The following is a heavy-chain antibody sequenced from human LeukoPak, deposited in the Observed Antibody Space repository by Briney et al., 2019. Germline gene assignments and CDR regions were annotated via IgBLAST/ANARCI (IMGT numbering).Heavy chain of an antibody. CDR1: GGSISSGDYY. Sequence: SEPLSLTCTVSGGSISSGDYYWSWIRQPPGEGLEWIGYIYYSGSTYYNPSLKSRVTISVDTSKNQFSLKLSSVTAADTAVYYCALNYDFWSGYNSTYYYYYYMDVWGKGTTVTVSS. CDR2: IYYSGST. D-gene: IGHD3-3*01. CDR3: ALNYDFWSGYNSTYYYYYYMDV. V-gene: IGHV4-30-4*08. J-gene: IGHJ6*03.